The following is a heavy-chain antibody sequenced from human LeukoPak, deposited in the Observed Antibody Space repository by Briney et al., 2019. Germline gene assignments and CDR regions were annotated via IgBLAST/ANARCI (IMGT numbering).Heavy chain of an antibody. Sequence: GGSLRLSCTVSGFTVSSNSMSWVRQAPGKGLEWVSFIFSSTHYSDSVKGRFTVSRDNSKNTLYLQMNSLRAEDTAVYYCARVQLWFGKYFDYWGQGTLVTVSS. CDR2: IFSST. V-gene: IGHV3-53*01. D-gene: IGHD5-18*01. J-gene: IGHJ4*02. CDR1: GFTVSSNS. CDR3: ARVQLWFGKYFDY.